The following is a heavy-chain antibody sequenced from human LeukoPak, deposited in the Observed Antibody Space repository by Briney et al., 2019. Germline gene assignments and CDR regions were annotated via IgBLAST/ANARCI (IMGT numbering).Heavy chain of an antibody. V-gene: IGHV4-39*07. CDR1: GGSISSSSYY. CDR3: ARGPGPYGSGSSLFDP. CDR2: IYYSGST. Sequence: PSETLSLTCTVSGGSISSSSYYWGWIRQPPGKGLEWIGSIYYSGSTYYNPSLKSRVTISVDTSKNQFSLKLSSVTAADTAVYYCARGPGPYGSGSSLFDPWGQGTLVTVSS. J-gene: IGHJ5*02. D-gene: IGHD3-10*01.